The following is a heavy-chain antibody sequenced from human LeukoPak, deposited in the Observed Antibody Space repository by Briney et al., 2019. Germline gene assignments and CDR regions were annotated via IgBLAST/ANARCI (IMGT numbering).Heavy chain of an antibody. CDR3: ARHYPSYSSSWPDAFDI. J-gene: IGHJ3*02. D-gene: IGHD6-13*01. V-gene: IGHV4-59*08. CDR1: GGSISSYY. CDR2: LYYSGST. Sequence: SETLSLTCTVSGGSISSYYWSWIRQPPGKALEWIGYLYYSGSTNYNPSPKSRVTISVDTYKNQFSLKLTSVTAADTAVYYCARHYPSYSSSWPDAFDIWGQGTMVTVSS.